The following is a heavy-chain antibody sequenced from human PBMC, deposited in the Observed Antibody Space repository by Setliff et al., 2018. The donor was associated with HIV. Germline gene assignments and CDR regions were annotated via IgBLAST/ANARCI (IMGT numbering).Heavy chain of an antibody. D-gene: IGHD3-16*02. J-gene: IGHJ6*03. CDR2: ISGTSGTM. V-gene: IGHV3-48*01. CDR3: ARDPRASYLSYYYYHYLDV. CDR1: GFTFSTYS. Sequence: GGSLRLSCAASGFTFSTYSMNWVRQASGKGLEWVSYISGTSGTMYYADSVKGRFTISRDNAKNSLFLQMNSLTAEDTAVYYCARDPRASYLSYYYYHYLDVWGKGTTVTVSS.